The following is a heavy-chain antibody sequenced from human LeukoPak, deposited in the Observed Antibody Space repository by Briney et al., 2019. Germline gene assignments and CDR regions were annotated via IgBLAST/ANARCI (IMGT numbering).Heavy chain of an antibody. V-gene: IGHV4-39*01. D-gene: IGHD2-21*02. J-gene: IGHJ4*02. CDR3: ARHALATVTDPSFDY. Sequence: SETLSLTCTVSGGXISTPGYYWGWIRQPPGKGLEWIGSLYHSGSTYYKPSLKSRATISVDMSKNQCSLKLRSVTAADTAVYYCARHALATVTDPSFDYWGQGTLVTVSS. CDR1: GGXISTPGYY. CDR2: LYHSGST.